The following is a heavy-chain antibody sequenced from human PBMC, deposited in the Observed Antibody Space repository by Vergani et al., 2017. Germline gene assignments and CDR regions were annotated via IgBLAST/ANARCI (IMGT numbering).Heavy chain of an antibody. CDR2: INSNSGNP. CDR1: GYTFTNYA. Sequence: QVQLVQSGSEVKKPGASLKVSCRASGYTFTNYALNWVRQAPGQGLEWMGWINSNSGNPTYAQSFKGRFVFSLDSSVSTSYLQINSLQPEDTAVYYCVRTRSGSCTGGSCYSGWFDPWGQGTLVTVSS. J-gene: IGHJ5*02. D-gene: IGHD2-15*01. V-gene: IGHV7-4-1*02. CDR3: VRTRSGSCTGGSCYSGWFDP.